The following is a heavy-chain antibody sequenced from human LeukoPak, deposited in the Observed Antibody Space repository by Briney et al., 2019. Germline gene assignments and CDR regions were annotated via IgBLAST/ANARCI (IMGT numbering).Heavy chain of an antibody. J-gene: IGHJ4*02. CDR2: ISSSSSTI. D-gene: IGHD1-26*01. CDR3: AKSRDSGSYHFDY. Sequence: GGSLRLSCAASGFTFSSYSMNWVRQAPGKGLEWVSYISSSSSTIYYADSVKGRFTISRDNAKNSLYLQMNSLRAEDTAVYYCAKSRDSGSYHFDYWGQGTLVTVSS. V-gene: IGHV3-48*01. CDR1: GFTFSSYS.